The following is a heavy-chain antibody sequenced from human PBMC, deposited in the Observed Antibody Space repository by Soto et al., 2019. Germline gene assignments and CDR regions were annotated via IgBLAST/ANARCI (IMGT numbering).Heavy chain of an antibody. CDR3: TRVGQWAQAFEI. CDR1: GYTFTSSF. D-gene: IGHD1-26*01. V-gene: IGHV1-46*03. CDR2: INPNGGST. Sequence: QVQLVQSGAEVKKPGASVRVSCKASGYTFTSSFIHWVRQAPGQGLEWMGIINPNGGSTTYAQAFQGRITLTSDTSTSTVYMELSSLRSEDTAVYYCTRVGQWAQAFEIWGLGTVVTVSS. J-gene: IGHJ3*02.